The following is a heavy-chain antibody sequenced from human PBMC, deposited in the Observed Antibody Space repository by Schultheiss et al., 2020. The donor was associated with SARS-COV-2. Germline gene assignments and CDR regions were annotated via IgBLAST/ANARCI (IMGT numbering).Heavy chain of an antibody. Sequence: GSLRLSCAVYGGSFSGYYWSWIRQPPGKGLEWIGEINHSGSTNYNPSLKSRVTISVDKSKNQFSLKLSSVTAADTAVYYCASAPDCSGGSCYFDYWGQGTLVTVSS. V-gene: IGHV4-34*01. D-gene: IGHD2-15*01. CDR2: INHSGST. J-gene: IGHJ4*02. CDR3: ASAPDCSGGSCYFDY. CDR1: GGSFSGYY.